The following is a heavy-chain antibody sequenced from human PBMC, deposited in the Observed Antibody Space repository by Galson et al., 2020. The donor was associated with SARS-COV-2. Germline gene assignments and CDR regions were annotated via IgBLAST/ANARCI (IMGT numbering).Heavy chain of an antibody. Sequence: DYAAPVKGRFTISRDDSKNTLYLQMNSLKTEDTAVYYCTTDSMRRYYDILTGYYYLDYWGQGTLVTVSS. V-gene: IGHV3-15*01. J-gene: IGHJ4*02. CDR3: TTDSMRRYYDILTGYYYLDY. D-gene: IGHD3-9*01.